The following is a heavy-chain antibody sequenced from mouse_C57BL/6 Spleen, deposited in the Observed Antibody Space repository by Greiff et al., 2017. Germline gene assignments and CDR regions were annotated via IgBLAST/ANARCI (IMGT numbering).Heavy chain of an antibody. Sequence: VMLMESGPGILQPSQTLSLSCSFSGFSLSTFGMGVGWIRQPSGKGLEWLAHIWWDDDKYYNPALKSRLTSSKDTSKNQVFLKLANVDTADTATDYCARMGGYDDDEDYAMDYWGQGTSVTVSS. CDR2: IWWDDDK. CDR3: ARMGGYDDDEDYAMDY. CDR1: GFSLSTFGMG. D-gene: IGHD2-4*01. V-gene: IGHV8-8*01. J-gene: IGHJ4*01.